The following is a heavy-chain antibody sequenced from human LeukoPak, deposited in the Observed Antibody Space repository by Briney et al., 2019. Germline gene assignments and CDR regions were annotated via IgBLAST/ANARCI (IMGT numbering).Heavy chain of an antibody. CDR2: ISYDGSNK. J-gene: IGHJ4*02. V-gene: IGHV3-30*18. CDR3: AKGKGWLQLPHEGDY. Sequence: QPGKSLRLSCAASGFTFSNYGMRWVRQAPGKGLEWVAVISYDGSNKYYADSVKGRFTISRDNSKNTLYLQMNSLRAEDTAVYYCAKGKGWLQLPHEGDYWGQGTLVTVSS. CDR1: GFTFSNYG. D-gene: IGHD5-24*01.